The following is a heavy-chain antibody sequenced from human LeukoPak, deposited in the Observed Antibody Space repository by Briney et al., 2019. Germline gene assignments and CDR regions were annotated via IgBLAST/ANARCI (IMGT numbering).Heavy chain of an antibody. CDR3: AKGASIYCGGDCFSDRGGEPDPYYADY. Sequence: PGGSLRLSCVASGFSLSRYAMNWVRQAPGKGLEWIAYISGSSRYLYYADSVKGRFTISRDNAKKSLSLQMNSLRAEDTAVYYCAKGASIYCGGDCFSDRGGEPDPYYADYWGQGTMVTVSS. V-gene: IGHV3-21*05. J-gene: IGHJ4*02. D-gene: IGHD2-21*02. CDR2: ISGSSRYL. CDR1: GFSLSRYA.